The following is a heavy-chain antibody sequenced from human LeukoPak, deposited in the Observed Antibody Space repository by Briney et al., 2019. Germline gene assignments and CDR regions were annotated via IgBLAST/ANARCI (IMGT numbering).Heavy chain of an antibody. D-gene: IGHD1-26*01. J-gene: IGHJ3*02. Sequence: GGSLRLSCAASGFTFSSYSMNWVRQAPGKGLEWVSSISSSSSYIYYADSVEGRFTISRDNSKNTLYLQMNSLRAEDTAVYYCAKAGLFYGATHDAFDIWGQGTMVAVSS. V-gene: IGHV3-21*04. CDR3: AKAGLFYGATHDAFDI. CDR2: ISSSSSYI. CDR1: GFTFSSYS.